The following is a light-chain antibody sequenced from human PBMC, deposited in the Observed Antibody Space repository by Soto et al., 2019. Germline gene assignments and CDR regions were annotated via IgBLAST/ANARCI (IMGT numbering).Light chain of an antibody. CDR2: EGT. CDR3: CAYVGAPYYV. Sequence: QYALTQPASVSGSPGQSITISCTGTNNLVSWYQQHPGKAPKVVLYEGTKRPSGVSNRFSGSNSGSTASLTISGLQAEDEAHYFCCAYVGAPYYVFGPGTKVTXL. J-gene: IGLJ1*01. CDR1: NNL. V-gene: IGLV2-23*01.